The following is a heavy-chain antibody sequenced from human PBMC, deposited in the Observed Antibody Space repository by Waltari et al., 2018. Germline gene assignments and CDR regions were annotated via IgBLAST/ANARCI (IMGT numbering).Heavy chain of an antibody. CDR3: ARVGVEMATMYYFDY. V-gene: IGHV1-69*12. CDR1: GGTFSSYA. Sequence: QVQLVQSGAEVKKPGSSVKVSCKASGGTFSSYAISWVRQAPGQGLEWMGWVNPVFGTANYAQKCQGRVTITADESTSTAYMELSSLRSEDTAVYYCARVGVEMATMYYFDYWGQGTLVTVSS. CDR2: VNPVFGTA. J-gene: IGHJ4*02. D-gene: IGHD5-12*01.